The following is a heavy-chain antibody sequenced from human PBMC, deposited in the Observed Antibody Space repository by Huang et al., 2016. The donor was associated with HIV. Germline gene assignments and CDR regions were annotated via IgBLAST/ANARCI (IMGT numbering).Heavy chain of an antibody. J-gene: IGHJ5*02. D-gene: IGHD2-2*01. Sequence: QLQLQESGPGLVKPSETLSLTCTVSGDSINSNNYFWGWIRQPPGKGREWIASIHYSGSTYDNPSLKSRVTTFVDTSKNQLSLNLSSVTAADTAVYYCARMPYDRLWFDPGGQGTLVTVSS. CDR1: GDSINSNNYF. V-gene: IGHV4-39*01. CDR3: ARMPYDRLWFDP. CDR2: IHYSGST.